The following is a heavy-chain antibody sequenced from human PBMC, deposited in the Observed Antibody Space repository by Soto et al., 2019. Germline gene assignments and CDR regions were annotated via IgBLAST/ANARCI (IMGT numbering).Heavy chain of an antibody. V-gene: IGHV4-59*01. D-gene: IGHD3-22*01. CDR3: ARAQGYYDSSGYYPGPYYYGMHV. CDR1: GGSISSYY. CDR2: IYYTGTT. Sequence: SETLSLTCSVSGGSISSYYWSWIRQPPGKGLEWIGYIYYTGTTNYNPSLKSRVTMSVDTSKNQFSLKLSSVTTADTAVYYCARAQGYYDSSGYYPGPYYYGMHVWGQGTTVTVSS. J-gene: IGHJ6*02.